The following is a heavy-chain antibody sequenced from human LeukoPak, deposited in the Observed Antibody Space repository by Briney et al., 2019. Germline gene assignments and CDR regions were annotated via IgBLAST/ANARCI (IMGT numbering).Heavy chain of an antibody. CDR2: IMPIFGTA. D-gene: IGHD5-24*01. V-gene: IGHV1-69*05. CDR3: ARGEMATKGPPDY. Sequence: SVKVSCKASGGTFSSYAISWVRQAPGKGLEWMGKIMPIFGTANSAQKFQGRVTITTDESTSTAYMELSSLRSEDTAVYYCARGEMATKGPPDYWGQGTLVTVSS. CDR1: GGTFSSYA. J-gene: IGHJ4*02.